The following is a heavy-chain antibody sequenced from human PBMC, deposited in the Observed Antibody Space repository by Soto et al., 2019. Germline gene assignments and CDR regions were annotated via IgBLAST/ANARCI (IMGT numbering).Heavy chain of an antibody. V-gene: IGHV3-64D*06. J-gene: IGHJ5*02. D-gene: IGHD3-9*01. CDR1: GFTFSSYA. Sequence: SLRLSCSASGFTFSSYAMHWVRQAPGKGLEYVSAISSNGGSTYYADSVKGRFTISRDNSKNTLYLQMSSLRAEDTAVYYCVKGQRYFDWLLYGNWFDPWGQGTLVTVSS. CDR3: VKGQRYFDWLLYGNWFDP. CDR2: ISSNGGST.